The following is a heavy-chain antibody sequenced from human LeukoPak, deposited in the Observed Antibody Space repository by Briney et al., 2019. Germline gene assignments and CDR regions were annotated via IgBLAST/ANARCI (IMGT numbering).Heavy chain of an antibody. J-gene: IGHJ4*02. CDR3: ARVGLRSPFDY. V-gene: IGHV3-21*01. CDR1: GFTFGSYS. CDR2: ISSSSSYI. Sequence: GGSLRLSCAASGFTFGSYSMNWVRQAPGKGLEWVSSISSSSSYIYYADSVKGRFTISRGNAKNSLYLQMNSLRAEDTAVYYCARVGLRSPFDYWGQGTLVTVSS. D-gene: IGHD4-17*01.